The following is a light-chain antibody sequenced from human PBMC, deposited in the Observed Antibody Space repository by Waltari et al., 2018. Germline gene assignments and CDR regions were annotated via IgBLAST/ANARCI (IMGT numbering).Light chain of an antibody. CDR3: QSADSSGTYRV. CDR1: ALPKQH. J-gene: IGLJ3*02. CDR2: KDS. Sequence: SYELTQPPPVSVSPGQTARITCSGDALPKQHAYWYQQKPGQAPVLGIYKDSERPSGIPERFSGSSSGTTVTLTISGVQAEDEADYYCQSADSSGTYRVFGGGTKLTVL. V-gene: IGLV3-25*03.